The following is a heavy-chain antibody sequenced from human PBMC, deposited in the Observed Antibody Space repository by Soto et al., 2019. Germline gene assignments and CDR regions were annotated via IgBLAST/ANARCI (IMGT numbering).Heavy chain of an antibody. CDR2: INPNSGGT. CDR3: ARGSIAVAGTGPHFDY. Sequence: ASVKVSCKASGYTFSGYYIHWLRQAPGQGLEWMGWINPNSGGTNYAQKFQGRVTVTRDTPTSTAYMELSSLRSEDTAVYYCARGSIAVAGTGPHFDYWGQGTLVTVSS. J-gene: IGHJ4*02. V-gene: IGHV1-2*02. CDR1: GYTFSGYY. D-gene: IGHD6-19*01.